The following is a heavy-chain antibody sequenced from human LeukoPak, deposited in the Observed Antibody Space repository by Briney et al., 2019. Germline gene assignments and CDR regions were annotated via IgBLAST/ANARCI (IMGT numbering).Heavy chain of an antibody. CDR2: IWYDGSNK. V-gene: IGHV3-33*03. D-gene: IGHD2-21*02. J-gene: IGHJ4*02. Sequence: GGSLRLSCAASGFTFSSYGMHWVRQAPGKGLEWVAVIWYDGSNKYYADPVKGRFTISRDNSKSSLSLQMNSLRAEDTAVYYCARYGLTAALDFWGQGTLVTVSS. CDR3: ARYGLTAALDF. CDR1: GFTFSSYG.